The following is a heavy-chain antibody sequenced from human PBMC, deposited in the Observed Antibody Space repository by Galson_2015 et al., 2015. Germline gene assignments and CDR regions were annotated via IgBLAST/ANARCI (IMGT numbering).Heavy chain of an antibody. V-gene: IGHV3-23*01. D-gene: IGHD3-22*01. J-gene: IGHJ4*02. Sequence: SLRLSCAASGFTFSSYAMSWVRQAPGKGLEWVSLITASGGSPYYADSVKRRLTIFRDNSKNTLYLQMNSLRAEDTAMYYCAKGVGSDFYYANDYWGQETLVTVSS. CDR3: AKGVGSDFYYANDY. CDR1: GFTFSSYA. CDR2: ITASGGSP.